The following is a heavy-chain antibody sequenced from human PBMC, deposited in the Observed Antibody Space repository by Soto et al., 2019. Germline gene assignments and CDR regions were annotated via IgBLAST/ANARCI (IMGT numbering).Heavy chain of an antibody. CDR2: INPSGGST. D-gene: IGHD5-18*01. CDR3: ARMESFGSLNWFDP. Sequence: GASVKVSCKASGYTFTSYYMHWVRQAPVQGLEWMGIINPSGGSTSYAQKFQGRVTMTRDISIATAYMELNSLTSEDTAIYYCARMESFGSLNWFDPWGQGTLVTVS. V-gene: IGHV1-46*01. J-gene: IGHJ5*02. CDR1: GYTFTSYY.